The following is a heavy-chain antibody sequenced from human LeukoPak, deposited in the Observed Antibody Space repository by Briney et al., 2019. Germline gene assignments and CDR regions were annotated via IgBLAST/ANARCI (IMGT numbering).Heavy chain of an antibody. Sequence: KPGGSLRLSCAASGFTFSSYWMSWIRQPPGKGLEWIGSIYYSGSTYYNSSLKSRVTISVDTSKNKFALKLNSVTAADTAVYYCARRGSGRNWFDPWGQGTLATVSS. D-gene: IGHD6-19*01. CDR2: IYYSGST. V-gene: IGHV4-39*01. J-gene: IGHJ5*02. CDR3: ARRGSGRNWFDP. CDR1: GFTFSSYW.